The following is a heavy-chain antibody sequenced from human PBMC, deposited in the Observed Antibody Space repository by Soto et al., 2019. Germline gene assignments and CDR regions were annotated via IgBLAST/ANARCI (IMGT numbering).Heavy chain of an antibody. CDR3: AREVQVHTPAFVY. CDR1: GGTFNTYA. CDR2: ISPMFGAA. D-gene: IGHD3-10*01. J-gene: IGHJ4*02. V-gene: IGHV1-69*19. Sequence: QVHLVQSGAEMKKPGSSVKDSCQSSGGTFNTYAMNWVRQAPGQGPEWMGDISPMFGAANYAPKFQGRVTITADESTGTSYTQLSSLTSEDTALYFCAREVQVHTPAFVYWGQGTLVTVSS.